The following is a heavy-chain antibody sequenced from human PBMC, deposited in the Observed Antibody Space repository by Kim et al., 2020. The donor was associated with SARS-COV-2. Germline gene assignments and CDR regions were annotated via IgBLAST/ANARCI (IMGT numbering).Heavy chain of an antibody. CDR3: ARSDCSSSSCYRPYYFDY. Sequence: VKGRFTISRDNAKNSLSLQMNSLRAEDTAVYYCARSDCSSSSCYRPYYFDYWGQGTLITVSS. V-gene: IGHV3-11*01. J-gene: IGHJ4*02. D-gene: IGHD2-2*02.